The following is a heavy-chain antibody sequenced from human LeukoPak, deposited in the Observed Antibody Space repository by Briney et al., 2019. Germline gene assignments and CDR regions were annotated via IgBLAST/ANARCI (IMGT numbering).Heavy chain of an antibody. Sequence: GGSLRLSCAASGFTFDDYAMHWVRQAPGKGLEWVSGISWNSGSIGYADSAKGRFTISRDNAKNSLYLQMNSLRAEDVALYYCAKATPGIAVAGSFDYWGQGTLVTVSS. D-gene: IGHD6-19*01. CDR3: AKATPGIAVAGSFDY. V-gene: IGHV3-9*03. CDR2: ISWNSGSI. CDR1: GFTFDDYA. J-gene: IGHJ4*02.